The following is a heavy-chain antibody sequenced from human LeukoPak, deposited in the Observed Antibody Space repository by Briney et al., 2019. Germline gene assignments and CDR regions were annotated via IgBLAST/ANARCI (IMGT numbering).Heavy chain of an antibody. Sequence: SETLSLTCTVSGGSISGYFWGWIRQSPGKGLEWIGYIFYSGFTNYNPSLKSRVTISVDTSKNQFSLKLTSVTAADTAVYYCARHGTISSESYFDYWGQGALVTVSS. CDR2: IFYSGFT. D-gene: IGHD1-14*01. V-gene: IGHV4-59*08. CDR1: GGSISGYF. CDR3: ARHGTISSESYFDY. J-gene: IGHJ4*02.